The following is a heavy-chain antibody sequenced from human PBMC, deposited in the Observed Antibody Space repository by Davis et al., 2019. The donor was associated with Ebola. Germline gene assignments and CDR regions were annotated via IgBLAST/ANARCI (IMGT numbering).Heavy chain of an antibody. CDR2: IIPIFGTA. CDR3: ARYCSGGSCHSHHYYYGMDV. CDR1: GGTFSSYA. V-gene: IGHV1-69*13. J-gene: IGHJ6*02. Sequence: AASVKVSCKASGGTFSSYAISWVRQAPGQGLEWMGGIIPIFGTANYAQKFQGRVTITADESTSTAYMELSSLRSEDTAVYYCARYCSGGSCHSHHYYYGMDVWGQGTTVTVSS. D-gene: IGHD2-15*01.